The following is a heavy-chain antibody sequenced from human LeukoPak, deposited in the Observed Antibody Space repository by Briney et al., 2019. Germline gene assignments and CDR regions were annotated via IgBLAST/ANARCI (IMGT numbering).Heavy chain of an antibody. CDR2: FNPNSGDT. D-gene: IGHD5-24*01. V-gene: IGHV1-2*02. CDR1: GYTFTDCY. Sequence: GASVKVSCKASGYTFTDCYMHWVRQAPGQGLEWMGWFNPNSGDTNYTQKFQGRVSMTRDSSISTAYMDLSDLRSDDTAVYSCARGRNIEMTTMSGGSDYWGQGTLVTVSS. CDR3: ARGRNIEMTTMSGGSDY. J-gene: IGHJ4*02.